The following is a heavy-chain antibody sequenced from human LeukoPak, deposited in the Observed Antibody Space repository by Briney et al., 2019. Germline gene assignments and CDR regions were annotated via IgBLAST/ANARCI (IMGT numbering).Heavy chain of an antibody. V-gene: IGHV4-34*01. J-gene: IGHJ5*02. Sequence: SETLSLTCAVYGGSFSGYYWGWIRQPPGKGLEWIGEINHSESTNYNPSLKSRVTISVDTSKNQFSLKLSSVTAADTAVYYCARGAQYSSSWYYRKLHNWFDPWGQGTLVTVSS. D-gene: IGHD6-13*01. CDR1: GGSFSGYY. CDR3: ARGAQYSSSWYYRKLHNWFDP. CDR2: INHSEST.